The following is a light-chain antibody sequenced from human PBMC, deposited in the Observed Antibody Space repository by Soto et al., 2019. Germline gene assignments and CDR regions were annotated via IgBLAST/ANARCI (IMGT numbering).Light chain of an antibody. Sequence: EIVMTQSPVTLSVSPGERATLSCRASQSVRSNLAWYQQKPGQAPSLLIYGAFTRGTGIPTRFSGTGSGTEFTLTISSLQSEDFALYYCQQYNDWPLTFGQGTKVEV. V-gene: IGKV3-15*01. CDR1: QSVRSN. CDR3: QQYNDWPLT. CDR2: GAF. J-gene: IGKJ1*01.